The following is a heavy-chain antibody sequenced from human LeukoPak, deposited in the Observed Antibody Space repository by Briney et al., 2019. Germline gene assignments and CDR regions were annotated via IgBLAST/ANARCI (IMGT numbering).Heavy chain of an antibody. Sequence: GRSLRLSCAASRFTFSYYSMNWVRQAPGKGLEWVSSISSSSNYIYYADSVKGRFTISRDNAKNSLYLQMNSLRAEDTAVYYCARSYCSSTSCSFDYWGQGTLVTVSS. D-gene: IGHD2-2*01. CDR3: ARSYCSSTSCSFDY. V-gene: IGHV3-21*01. CDR1: RFTFSYYS. CDR2: ISSSSNYI. J-gene: IGHJ4*02.